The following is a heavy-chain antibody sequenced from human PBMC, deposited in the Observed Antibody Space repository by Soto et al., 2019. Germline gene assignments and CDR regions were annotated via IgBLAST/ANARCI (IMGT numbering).Heavy chain of an antibody. J-gene: IGHJ4*02. Sequence: EVQLLESGGGLVQPGGSLRLSCAASGFTFSSYAMSWVRQAPGKGLEWVSAISGSGGSTYYADSVKGRFTISRDNSKNTLYLQMNSLRAEDTAVYYRANGYTVRTSVDYWGQGTLVTVSS. V-gene: IGHV3-23*01. CDR3: ANGYTVRTSVDY. CDR1: GFTFSSYA. CDR2: ISGSGGST. D-gene: IGHD6-13*01.